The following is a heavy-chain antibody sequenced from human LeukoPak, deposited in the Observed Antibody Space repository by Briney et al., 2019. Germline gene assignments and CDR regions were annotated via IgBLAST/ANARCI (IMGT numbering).Heavy chain of an antibody. CDR2: IYHSGST. V-gene: IGHV4-30-2*01. CDR1: GGSTSSGGYY. J-gene: IGHJ4*02. CDR3: ARDRWEYYYDSSGYSYYFDY. D-gene: IGHD3-22*01. Sequence: SETLSLTCTVSGGSTSSGGYYWSWIRQPPGKGLEWIGYIYHSGSTYYNPSLKSRVTISVDTSKNQFSLKLSSVTAADTAVYYCARDRWEYYYDSSGYSYYFDYWGQGTLVTVSS.